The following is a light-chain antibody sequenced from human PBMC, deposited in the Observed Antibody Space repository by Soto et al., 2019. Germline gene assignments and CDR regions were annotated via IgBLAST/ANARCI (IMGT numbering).Light chain of an antibody. V-gene: IGKV1-6*01. CDR1: QDIRKD. J-gene: IGKJ2*01. CDR2: GAS. Sequence: AMQITHSPSSLSASVGDRVTITCRASQDIRKDLAWYQQKPGKAPQILIYGASTLQTGVASRFSGSGSATDFTLTISSLQPEDSAAYYCLQDYNYPFTFGQGTKVDIK. CDR3: LQDYNYPFT.